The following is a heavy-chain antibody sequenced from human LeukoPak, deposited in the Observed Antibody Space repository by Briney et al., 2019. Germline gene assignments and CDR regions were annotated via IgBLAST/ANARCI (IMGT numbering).Heavy chain of an antibody. J-gene: IGHJ5*02. D-gene: IGHD1-26*01. CDR2: INPTGGST. V-gene: IGHV1-46*01. Sequence: GASVKVSCKASGYTFTSYYMHWVRQAPGQGLEWMVLINPTGGSTGYAQKFQGRVTMTRDMSTSTDYMELSSLRSEDTAIYYCARDNSVGDNAWWFDPWGQGTLVTVSS. CDR1: GYTFTSYY. CDR3: ARDNSVGDNAWWFDP.